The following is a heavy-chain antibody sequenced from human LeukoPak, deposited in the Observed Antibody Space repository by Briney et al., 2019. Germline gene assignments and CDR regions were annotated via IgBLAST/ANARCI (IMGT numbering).Heavy chain of an antibody. Sequence: PGGSLRLSCAASGFTFSSYEMNWVRQAPGKGLEWVSYISSSGSTIYYADSVKGRFTISRDNAKNSLYLQMNSLRAEDTAVYYCARESITMVRGVTPYYNYYGMDVWGKGTTVTVSS. V-gene: IGHV3-48*03. CDR3: ARESITMVRGVTPYYNYYGMDV. CDR2: ISSSGSTI. J-gene: IGHJ6*04. D-gene: IGHD3-10*01. CDR1: GFTFSSYE.